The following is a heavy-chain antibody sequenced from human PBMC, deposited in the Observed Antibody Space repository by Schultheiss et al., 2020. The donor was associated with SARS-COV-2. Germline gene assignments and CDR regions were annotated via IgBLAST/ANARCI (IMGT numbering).Heavy chain of an antibody. CDR1: GFTFSSYS. Sequence: GGSLRLSCAASGFTFSSYSMNWVRQAPGKGLEWVSSISSSSSYIYYADSVKGRFTISRDNSKNTLYLQMNSLRAEDTAVYYCAKDMASRDDYWGQGTLVTVSS. D-gene: IGHD3-10*01. CDR2: ISSSSSYI. J-gene: IGHJ4*02. CDR3: AKDMASRDDY. V-gene: IGHV3-21*04.